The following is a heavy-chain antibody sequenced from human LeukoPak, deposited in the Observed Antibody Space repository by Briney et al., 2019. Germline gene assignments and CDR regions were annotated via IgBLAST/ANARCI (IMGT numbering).Heavy chain of an antibody. D-gene: IGHD1-1*01. J-gene: IGHJ4*02. CDR3: ARDSRSSWTDY. CDR2: ISSSSSYI. Sequence: GGSLRLSCAVSGFIVSSNHMNWVRQAPGKGLEWVSSISSSSSYIYYADSVKGRFTISRDNAKNSLYLQMNSLRAEDTAVYYCARDSRSSWTDYWGQGTLVTVSS. V-gene: IGHV3-21*01. CDR1: GFIVSSNH.